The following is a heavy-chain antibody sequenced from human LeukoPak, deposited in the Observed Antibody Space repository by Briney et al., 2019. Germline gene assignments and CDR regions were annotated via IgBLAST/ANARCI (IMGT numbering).Heavy chain of an antibody. D-gene: IGHD3-10*01. CDR2: IIPIFGTA. V-gene: IGHV1-69*05. Sequence: SVKVSCKASGGTLSSYAISWVRQAPGQGLEWMGGIIPIFGTANYAQKFQGRVTITTDESTSTAYMELSSLRSEDTAVYYCAREYYYGSGSYYDNYWGQGTLVTVSS. CDR1: GGTLSSYA. J-gene: IGHJ4*02. CDR3: AREYYYGSGSYYDNY.